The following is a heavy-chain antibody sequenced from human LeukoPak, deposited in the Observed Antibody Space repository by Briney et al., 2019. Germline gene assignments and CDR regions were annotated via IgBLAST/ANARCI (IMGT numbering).Heavy chain of an antibody. CDR2: MNPNSGNT. V-gene: IGHV1-8*01. CDR3: ARGARFSSSWYRLFDY. D-gene: IGHD6-13*01. J-gene: IGHJ4*02. CDR1: GYTLTSYD. Sequence: ASVKVSCKASGYTLTSYDINWVRQATGQGLEWMGWMNPNSGNTGYAQKFQGRVTMTRNTSISTAYMELSSLRSEDTAVYYYARGARFSSSWYRLFDYWGQGTLVTDSS.